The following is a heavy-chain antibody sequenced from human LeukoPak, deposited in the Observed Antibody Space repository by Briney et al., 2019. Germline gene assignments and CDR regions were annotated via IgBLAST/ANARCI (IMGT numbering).Heavy chain of an antibody. V-gene: IGHV3-30*03. CDR2: ISYDGSNK. CDR3: ARGGTTFEH. J-gene: IGHJ4*02. CDR1: GFTFSSYG. D-gene: IGHD1-1*01. Sequence: GGSLRLSCAASGFTFSSYGMHWVRQAPGKGLEWVAVISYDGSNKYYADSVKGRFTISRDNAKNSLYLQMNSLRAEDTAVYYCARGGTTFEHWGQGTLVTVSS.